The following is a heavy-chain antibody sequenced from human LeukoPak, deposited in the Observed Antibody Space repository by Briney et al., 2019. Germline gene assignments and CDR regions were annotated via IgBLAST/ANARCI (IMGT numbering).Heavy chain of an antibody. V-gene: IGHV3-74*01. CDR1: GFTFSSYG. D-gene: IGHD2-15*01. Sequence: PGGSLRLSCAASGFTFSSYGMHWVRQAPGKGLVWVSRIKNDGSITTYADSAKGRFTTSRDNAKNTLYLQMNSLRAEDTAAYYCARDLYCSGGSCPYYYGMDVWGQGTTVTVSS. CDR2: IKNDGSIT. CDR3: ARDLYCSGGSCPYYYGMDV. J-gene: IGHJ6*02.